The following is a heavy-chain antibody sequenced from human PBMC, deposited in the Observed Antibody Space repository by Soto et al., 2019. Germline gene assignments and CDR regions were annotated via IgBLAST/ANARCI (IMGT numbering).Heavy chain of an antibody. CDR2: SYYSGTS. CDR1: GGSIRVQSYY. Sequence: SETLSLTCTVSGGSIRVQSYYWTWIRQTPGKGLEWVGSSYYSGTSYFNPALKGRVTISVDTSTNQSSLRLTSVTAADTAVYYCTRRYNWNDYYFDPWGQGTLVTVSS. CDR3: TRRYNWNDYYFDP. V-gene: IGHV4-39*01. D-gene: IGHD1-20*01. J-gene: IGHJ5*02.